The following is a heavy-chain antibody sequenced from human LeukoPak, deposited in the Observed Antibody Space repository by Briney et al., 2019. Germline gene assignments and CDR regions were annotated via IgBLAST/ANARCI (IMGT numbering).Heavy chain of an antibody. CDR3: ARERLPAHYYYYGMDV. V-gene: IGHV3-33*01. D-gene: IGHD2-2*01. CDR2: IWYDGSNK. Sequence: PGGSLRLSCAASGFTFSSYGMHWVRQSPGKGLEWVAVIWYDGSNKYYADSVKGRFNISRDNSKNTLYLQMNSLRAEDTAVYYCARERLPAHYYYYGMDVWGQGTTVTVSS. J-gene: IGHJ6*02. CDR1: GFTFSSYG.